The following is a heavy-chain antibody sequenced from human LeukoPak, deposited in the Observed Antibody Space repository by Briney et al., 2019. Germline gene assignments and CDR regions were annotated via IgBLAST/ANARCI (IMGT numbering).Heavy chain of an antibody. CDR2: TYYRSKWYN. J-gene: IGHJ6*02. D-gene: IGHD2-2*01. V-gene: IGHV6-1*01. Sequence: PSQTLSLTCAISGDSVSSNSAAWNWIRQSPSRGLEWLGRTYYRSKWYNDYAVSVKSRITINPDTSKNQFSLQLNSVTPEDTAVYYCARGPWGIVVVPAPYYYGMDVWGQGTTVTVSS. CDR1: GDSVSSNSAA. CDR3: ARGPWGIVVVPAPYYYGMDV.